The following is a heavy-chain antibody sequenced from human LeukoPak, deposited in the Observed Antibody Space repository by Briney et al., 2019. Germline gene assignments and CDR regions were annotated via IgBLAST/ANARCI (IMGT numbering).Heavy chain of an antibody. J-gene: IGHJ4*02. D-gene: IGHD6-19*01. V-gene: IGHV1-46*01. CDR3: ARGQPGYSSGWPFDY. Sequence: GASVKVSCKASGYTFPSYYMHWVRQARGQGLEWMGIINPNGGSTTYAQKFQGRVTMTRDTSTSTVYMKLSSLRSEDTAVYYCARGQPGYSSGWPFDYWGQGTLVTVSS. CDR2: INPNGGST. CDR1: GYTFPSYY.